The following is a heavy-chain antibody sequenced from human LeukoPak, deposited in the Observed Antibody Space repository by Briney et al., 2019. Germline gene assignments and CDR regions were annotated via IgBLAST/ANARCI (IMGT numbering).Heavy chain of an antibody. D-gene: IGHD3-3*01. CDR2: ISSSNSYI. CDR3: ASDSELLEWLPDSDL. CDR1: GFTFSSYS. J-gene: IGHJ5*02. V-gene: IGHV3-21*05. Sequence: GGSLRLSCAASGFTFSSYSMNWVRQAPGKGLEWVSYISSSNSYIYYADSVKGRFTVSRDNAKNSVYLQMNSLRAEDTAVYYCASDSELLEWLPDSDLWGQGTLVTVSS.